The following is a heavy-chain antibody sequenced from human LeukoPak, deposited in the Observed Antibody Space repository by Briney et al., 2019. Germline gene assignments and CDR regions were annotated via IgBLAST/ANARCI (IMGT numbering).Heavy chain of an antibody. CDR2: IYYSGST. Sequence: PSETLSLTCTVSGGSISSGGYYWSWIRQHPGKGLEWIGYIYYSGSTYYNPSLKSRVTISVDTSKNQFSLKLSSVTAADTAVYYCARGGAGGSGAFDIWGRGTMVTVSS. J-gene: IGHJ3*02. CDR1: GGSISSGGYY. D-gene: IGHD1-26*01. V-gene: IGHV4-31*03. CDR3: ARGGAGGSGAFDI.